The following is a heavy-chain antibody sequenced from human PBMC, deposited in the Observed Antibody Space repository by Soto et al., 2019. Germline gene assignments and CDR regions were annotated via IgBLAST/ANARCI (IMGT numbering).Heavy chain of an antibody. CDR2: MNPNSGNT. V-gene: IGHV1-8*01. CDR3: AKDSPHREGIGY. CDR1: GYTFTSYD. D-gene: IGHD2-15*01. Sequence: QVQLVQSGAEVKKPGASVKVSCKASGYTFTSYDINWVRQATGQGLEWMGWMNPNSGNTGYAQKFQGRVTMTRNTSGSTAYMELSSLRSEDTAVYYCAKDSPHREGIGYWGEGTLVIVSS. J-gene: IGHJ4*02.